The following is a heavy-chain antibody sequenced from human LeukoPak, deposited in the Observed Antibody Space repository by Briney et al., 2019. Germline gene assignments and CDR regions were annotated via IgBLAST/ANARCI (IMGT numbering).Heavy chain of an antibody. Sequence: GRSLRLSCAASGFTFDDYAMHWVRQAPGKGLEWVSGISWNSGSIGYADSVKGRFTISRDIAKNSLYLQMNSLRAEDTALYFCAKDPGPGDYYYYGMDVWGQGTTVTVSS. V-gene: IGHV3-9*01. J-gene: IGHJ6*02. CDR3: AKDPGPGDYYYYGMDV. CDR2: ISWNSGSI. CDR1: GFTFDDYA. D-gene: IGHD4-17*01.